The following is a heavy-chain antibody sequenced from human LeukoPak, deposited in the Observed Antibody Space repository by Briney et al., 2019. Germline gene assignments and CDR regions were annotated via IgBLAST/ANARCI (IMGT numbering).Heavy chain of an antibody. CDR3: WYYYDSSNAVVNAFDI. CDR2: INPNSGGT. J-gene: IGHJ3*02. Sequence: ASVKVSCKASGYTFSAYYIHWVRQAPGQGLEWMGWINPNSGGTKYAQKFQGRVPLTRDTSVSTAYMELSRLRSDDTAVYYCWYYYDSSNAVVNAFDIWGQGTMVTVSS. D-gene: IGHD3-22*01. CDR1: GYTFSAYY. V-gene: IGHV1-2*02.